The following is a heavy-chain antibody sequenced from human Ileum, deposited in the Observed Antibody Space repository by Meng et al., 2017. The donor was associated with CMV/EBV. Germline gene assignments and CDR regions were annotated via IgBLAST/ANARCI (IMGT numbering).Heavy chain of an antibody. CDR2: IHYTGTT. CDR3: ARYYCSDRCYHFDY. J-gene: IGHJ4*02. Sequence: SETLSLTCTVSGDSISSYYWSWIRQPPGKGLEWIGYIHYTGTTNYNPSLRSRVTISVDTSKNQFSLKLASVTAEDTAIYYCARYYCSDRCYHFDYWGQGTMVTVSS. V-gene: IGHV4-59*01. CDR1: GDSISSYY. D-gene: IGHD2-15*01.